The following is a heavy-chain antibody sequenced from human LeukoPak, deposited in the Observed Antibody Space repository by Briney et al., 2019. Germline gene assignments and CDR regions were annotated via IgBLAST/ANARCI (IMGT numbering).Heavy chain of an antibody. CDR3: ARDSQVDAFDI. V-gene: IGHV4-61*01. J-gene: IGHJ3*02. CDR1: GDSISSGSYY. Sequence: KSSQTLSLTCTVSGDSISSGSYYWSWIRQPPGKGLEWIGYIYYSGSTNYNPSLKSRVTISVDTSKNQFSLKLSSVTAADTAVYYCARDSQVDAFDIWGQGTMVTVPS. CDR2: IYYSGST.